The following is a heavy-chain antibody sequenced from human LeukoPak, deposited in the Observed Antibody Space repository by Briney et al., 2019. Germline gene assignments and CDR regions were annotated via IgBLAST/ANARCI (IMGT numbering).Heavy chain of an antibody. CDR3: AKDHAPSIAVAGTCADY. V-gene: IGHV3-64*01. CDR1: GFTFSTYT. Sequence: GGSLRLSCAASGFTFSTYTMHWVRQAPGKGLEYVSAISSNGGTTYYANSVKGRFTISRDNSKNTLYLQMGSLRAEDTAVYYCAKDHAPSIAVAGTCADYWGQGTLVTVSS. CDR2: ISSNGGTT. J-gene: IGHJ4*02. D-gene: IGHD6-19*01.